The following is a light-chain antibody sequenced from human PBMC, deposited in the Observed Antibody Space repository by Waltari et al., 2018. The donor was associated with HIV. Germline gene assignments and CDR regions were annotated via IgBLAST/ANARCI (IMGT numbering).Light chain of an antibody. CDR1: NLSTNT. V-gene: IGLV3-21*02. J-gene: IGLJ1*01. CDR2: DNT. CDR3: QVWDNSSDHPGV. Sequence: YVLTQQPSLSVAPGQTARALCGGDNLSTNTMQWFQQKPGQAPVLVVYDNTYRPSGIPERFSGSKSENTATLTISRVEAGDEADYYCQVWDNSSDHPGVFGTGTTVTVL.